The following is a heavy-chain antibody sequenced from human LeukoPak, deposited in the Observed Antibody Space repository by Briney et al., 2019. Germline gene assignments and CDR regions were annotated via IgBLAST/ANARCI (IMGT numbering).Heavy chain of an antibody. Sequence: SETLSLTCTVSGGSISKYWWSWIRQPPGKGLEWIGYVFDSGGTNYKPSLKSRVTISVDTSEKQFSLKLSSVTAADTAVYYCARGYSSSWNYFDYWGQGTLVTVSS. CDR3: ARGYSSSWNYFDY. D-gene: IGHD6-13*01. J-gene: IGHJ4*02. CDR2: VFDSGGT. CDR1: GGSISKYW. V-gene: IGHV4-59*01.